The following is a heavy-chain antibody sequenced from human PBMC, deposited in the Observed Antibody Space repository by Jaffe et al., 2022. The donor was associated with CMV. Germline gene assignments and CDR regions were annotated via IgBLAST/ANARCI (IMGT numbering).Heavy chain of an antibody. J-gene: IGHJ4*02. Sequence: EVQLVESGGGLVQPGGSLRLSCAASGFTVSSNYMSWVRQAPGKGLEWVSVIYSGGSTYYADSVKGRFTISRDNSKNTLYLQMNSLRAEDTAVYYCARGTPTYSLRRYGWPFDYWGQGTLVTVSS. CDR2: IYSGGST. CDR3: ARGTPTYSLRRYGWPFDY. CDR1: GFTVSSNY. V-gene: IGHV3-66*01. D-gene: IGHD1-20*01.